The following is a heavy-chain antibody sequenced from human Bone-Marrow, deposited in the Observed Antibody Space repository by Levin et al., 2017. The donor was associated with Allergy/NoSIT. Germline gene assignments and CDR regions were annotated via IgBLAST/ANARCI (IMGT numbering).Heavy chain of an antibody. J-gene: IGHJ6*02. Sequence: GGSLRLSCAASGFTFSSYAMHWVRQSPGKGLEWVAVISYDGSNKYYADSVKGRFTISRDNSKNTLYLQMNSLRAEDTAVYYCAATPFNYDFWSGYDEDYYYYGMDVWGQGTTVTVSS. D-gene: IGHD3-3*01. CDR2: ISYDGSNK. CDR3: AATPFNYDFWSGYDEDYYYYGMDV. CDR1: GFTFSSYA. V-gene: IGHV3-30-3*01.